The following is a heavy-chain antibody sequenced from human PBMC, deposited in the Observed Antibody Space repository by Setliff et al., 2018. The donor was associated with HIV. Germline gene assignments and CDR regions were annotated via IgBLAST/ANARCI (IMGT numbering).Heavy chain of an antibody. CDR2: IGTGGDT. CDR1: GFTFSDYD. J-gene: IGHJ6*02. CDR3: AREIRTVYTGGHYFYGIDV. Sequence: SLRLSCEASGFTFSDYDFHWVRQAAGKGLEWVSAIGTGGDTYYVDSVKGRFTISRENARNSLYLQMNSLRVGDTAVYYCAREIRTVYTGGHYFYGIDVWGQGTAVTVSS. V-gene: IGHV3-13*01. D-gene: IGHD3-16*01.